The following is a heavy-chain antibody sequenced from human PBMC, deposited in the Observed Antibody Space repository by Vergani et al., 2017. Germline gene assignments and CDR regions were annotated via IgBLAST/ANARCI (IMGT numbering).Heavy chain of an antibody. J-gene: IGHJ6*03. Sequence: QVQLQQSGPGLVKPSQTLSLTCAISGDSVSSNSAAWNWIRQSPSRGLEWLGRTYYRSKWYNDYAVSVKSRITINPDTSKNQFSLQLNSVTPEDTAVYYCAREEILRFGERDYYYYMDVWGKGTTVTVSS. CDR3: AREEILRFGERDYYYYMDV. CDR2: TYYRSKWYN. D-gene: IGHD3-10*01. V-gene: IGHV6-1*01. CDR1: GDSVSSNSAA.